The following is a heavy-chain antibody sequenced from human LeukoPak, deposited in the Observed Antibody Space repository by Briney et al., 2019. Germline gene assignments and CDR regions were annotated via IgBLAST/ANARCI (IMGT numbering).Heavy chain of an antibody. CDR1: GGSISSGGYS. Sequence: SETLSLTCAVSGGSISSGGYSWSWIRQPPGKGLEWIGYIYHNGNTYYSPSLKSRVTISVDRSKNQLSLKLSSVTAADTAVYYCARDKYGRFDPWGQGTLVTVSS. J-gene: IGHJ5*02. CDR2: IYHNGNT. CDR3: ARDKYGRFDP. V-gene: IGHV4-30-2*01. D-gene: IGHD2-2*01.